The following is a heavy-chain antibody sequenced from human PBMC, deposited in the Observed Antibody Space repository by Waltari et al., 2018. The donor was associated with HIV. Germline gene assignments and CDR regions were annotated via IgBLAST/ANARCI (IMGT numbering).Heavy chain of an antibody. CDR1: GFTLRTSW. V-gene: IGHV3-74*01. Sequence: EVRLVESGGGLVQPGGSLRLSCAASGFTLRTSWLHWVRQAPGKGLVWVSRINSEGSTTSYADSVKGRFTISRDNAKNTLYLQMNSLRAEDTAVYYCAKGGANPIDFWGQGTLVTVSS. J-gene: IGHJ4*02. CDR3: AKGGANPIDF. D-gene: IGHD1-26*01. CDR2: INSEGSTT.